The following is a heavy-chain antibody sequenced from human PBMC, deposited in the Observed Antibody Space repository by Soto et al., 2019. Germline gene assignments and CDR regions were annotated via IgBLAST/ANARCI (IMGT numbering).Heavy chain of an antibody. CDR2: IYYSGST. Sequence: QVQLQESGPGLVKPSQTLSLTCTVSGGSISSGGYYWSWIRQHPGKGLEWIGYIYYSGSTYYNPSLKSRVTISVDTSKNQFSLKVSSATAADTAVYYCARHSNRNYGLYYFDYWGLGALVTVSS. CDR1: GGSISSGGYY. CDR3: ARHSNRNYGLYYFDY. V-gene: IGHV4-31*03. D-gene: IGHD4-4*01. J-gene: IGHJ4*02.